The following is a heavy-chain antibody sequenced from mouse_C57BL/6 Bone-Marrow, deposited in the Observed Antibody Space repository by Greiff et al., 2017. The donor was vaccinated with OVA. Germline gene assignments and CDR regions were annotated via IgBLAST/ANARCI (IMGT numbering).Heavy chain of an antibody. Sequence: VQLKESGAELAKPGASVKLSCKASGYTFTSYWMHWVKQRPGQGLEWIGYINPSSGYTKYNQKFKAKATLTADKSSSTACMQLSSLTYEDSAVYYCARWYYAMDYWGQGTSVTVSS. CDR1: GYTFTSYW. V-gene: IGHV1-7*01. J-gene: IGHJ4*01. CDR2: INPSSGYT. CDR3: ARWYYAMDY.